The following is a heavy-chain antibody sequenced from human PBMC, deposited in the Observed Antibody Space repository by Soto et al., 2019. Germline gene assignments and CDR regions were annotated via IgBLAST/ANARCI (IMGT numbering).Heavy chain of an antibody. D-gene: IGHD4-17*01. J-gene: IGHJ4*02. CDR2: VSPSGENT. CDR3: AKTGFGDYYY. CDR1: GFTFNSYG. Sequence: GGSLRLSCAASGFTFNSYGMSWVRQAPGKGLEWVAVVSPSGENTNYADSVKGRFTISRDNSNNTVNLQMNSLRAEDTAIYFCAKTGFGDYYYWGPGALVTVSS. V-gene: IGHV3-23*01.